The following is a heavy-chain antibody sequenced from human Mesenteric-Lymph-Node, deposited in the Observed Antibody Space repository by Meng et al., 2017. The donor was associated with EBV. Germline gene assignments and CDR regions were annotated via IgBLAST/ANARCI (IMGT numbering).Heavy chain of an antibody. CDR1: GDSVSNTNVA. CDR2: TYYRSKWYN. Sequence: VHLQQSGQGTVKPSQTLSITCAISGDSVSNTNVAWNWIRQSPSRGLEWLGRTYYRSKWYNEYAQSVKGRITINPDTSKSEFSLQLNSVTPDDTAVYYCSRESWRAFDYWGQGTLVTVSS. CDR3: SRESWRAFDY. V-gene: IGHV6-1*01. J-gene: IGHJ4*02.